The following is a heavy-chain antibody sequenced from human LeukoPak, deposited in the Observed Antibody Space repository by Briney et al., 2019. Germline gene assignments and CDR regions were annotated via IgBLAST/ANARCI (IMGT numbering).Heavy chain of an antibody. J-gene: IGHJ4*02. V-gene: IGHV3-23*01. D-gene: IGHD3-10*02. CDR3: ARGFVRGSALGY. CDR2: ISGSGGST. CDR1: GFTFSSYA. Sequence: GSLRLSCAASGFTFSSYAMSWVRQAPGKGLEWVSAISGSGGSTYYADSVKGRFTISRDNSKNTLYLQMNSLRAEDTAVYYCARGFVRGSALGYWGQGTLVTVSS.